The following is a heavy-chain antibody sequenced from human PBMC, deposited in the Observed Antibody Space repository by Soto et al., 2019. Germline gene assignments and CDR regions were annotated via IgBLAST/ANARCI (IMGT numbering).Heavy chain of an antibody. Sequence: PSETLSLTCAVYGGSFSAYSCTWIRQPPGKGLEWIGEINHRGSTNYNPSLKSRVTISVDTSKNQFSLNLSSVTAADTAVFYCARGPRGGRLDSWGQGTLVTVSS. CDR3: ARGPRGGRLDS. J-gene: IGHJ4*02. V-gene: IGHV4-34*01. CDR2: INHRGST. CDR1: GGSFSAYS. D-gene: IGHD2-15*01.